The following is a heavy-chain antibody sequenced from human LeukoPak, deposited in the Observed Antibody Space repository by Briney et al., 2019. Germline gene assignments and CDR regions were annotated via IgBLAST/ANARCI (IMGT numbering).Heavy chain of an antibody. J-gene: IGHJ4*02. CDR2: IYTSGST. CDR1: GGSISSYY. Sequence: SETLSLTCTVSGGSISSYYWSWIRQPAGKGLEWIGRIYTSGSTNYNPSLKSRVTISADTSKNQFSLKLSSVTAADTAVYYCARANSSGFYPDMGDFDYWGQGTLVTVSS. D-gene: IGHD3-22*01. CDR3: ARANSSGFYPDMGDFDY. V-gene: IGHV4-4*07.